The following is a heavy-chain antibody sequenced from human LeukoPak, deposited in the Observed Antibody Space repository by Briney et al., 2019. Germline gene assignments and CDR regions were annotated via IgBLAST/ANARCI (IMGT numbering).Heavy chain of an antibody. J-gene: IGHJ4*02. CDR2: ISSSGGNT. D-gene: IGHD6-19*01. CDR1: GFTFSNYT. CDR3: VKDSAPYSNGWGFDY. V-gene: IGHV3-64D*09. Sequence: PGGSLRLSCSASGFTFSNYTVHWVRQAPGKGLEFVSGISSSGGNTYDADSVKGRFTISRDNSNATLYLQMSSLRTEDTALYYCVKDSAPYSNGWGFDYWGQGTLVTVSS.